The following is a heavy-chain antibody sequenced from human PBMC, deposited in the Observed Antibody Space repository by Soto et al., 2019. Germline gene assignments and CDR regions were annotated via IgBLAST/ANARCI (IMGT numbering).Heavy chain of an antibody. Sequence: GGSLRLSCAASGFTFSSYSMNWVRQAPGKGLEWVSYISSSSSTIYYADSVKGRFTISRDNAKNSLYLQMNSLRAEDTAVYYCARDSLPYGSGLPFDYWGQGTLVTVSS. D-gene: IGHD3-10*01. V-gene: IGHV3-48*01. CDR1: GFTFSSYS. CDR2: ISSSSSTI. CDR3: ARDSLPYGSGLPFDY. J-gene: IGHJ4*02.